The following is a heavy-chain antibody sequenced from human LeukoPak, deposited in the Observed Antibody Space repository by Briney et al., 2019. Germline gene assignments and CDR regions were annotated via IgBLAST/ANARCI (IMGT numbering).Heavy chain of an antibody. CDR2: IVVGSGNT. D-gene: IGHD4-17*01. V-gene: IGHV1-58*02. J-gene: IGHJ4*02. Sequence: SVKVSCKASGFTFTSSVMQWVRQARGQRLEWIGWIVVGSGNTNYAQKFQERVTITRDMSTSTAYMELSSLRSEDTAVYYCAAVAMTTHWGQGTLVTVSS. CDR3: AAVAMTTH. CDR1: GFTFTSSV.